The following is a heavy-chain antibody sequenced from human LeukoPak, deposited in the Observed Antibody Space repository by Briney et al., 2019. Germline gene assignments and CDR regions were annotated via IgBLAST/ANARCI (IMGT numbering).Heavy chain of an antibody. V-gene: IGHV4-61*02. Sequence: SETLSLTCTVSGGSISSGSYYWSWIRQPAGKGLEWIGRIYTSGSTNYNPSLKSRVTISVDTSKNQFSLKLSSVTAADTAVYYCARVAYGFCSSSTCFNWFDPWGQGTLVTVSS. CDR1: GGSISSGSYY. J-gene: IGHJ5*02. CDR2: IYTSGST. CDR3: ARVAYGFCSSSTCFNWFDP. D-gene: IGHD2-2*01.